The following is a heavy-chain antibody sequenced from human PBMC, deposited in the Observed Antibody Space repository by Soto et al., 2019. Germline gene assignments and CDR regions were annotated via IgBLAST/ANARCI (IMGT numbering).Heavy chain of an antibody. J-gene: IGHJ4*02. D-gene: IGHD5-18*01. CDR3: AGKIQLWSPVDY. Sequence: LRLSCAASGFSFTNFAMSWVRQAPGKGLEWVSGISGSDGSTYYADSVKGRFTISRDNSKNTLYLQMNSLRAEDTAVYYCAGKIQLWSPVDYWGQGTLVTVSS. CDR1: GFSFTNFA. CDR2: ISGSDGST. V-gene: IGHV3-23*01.